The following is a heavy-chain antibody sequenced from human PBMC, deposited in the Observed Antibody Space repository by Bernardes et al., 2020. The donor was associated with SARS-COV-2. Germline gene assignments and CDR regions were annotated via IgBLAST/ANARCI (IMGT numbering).Heavy chain of an antibody. CDR3: ARKTGHDYGMDV. CDR1: GFTSSSYW. J-gene: IGHJ6*02. Sequence: GGSLRLSCGASGFTSSSYWMHWVRQAPGKGWVWVSRISGDGSNTIYADSVKGRFTISRDSSKNTVYLQMNSLRGEDTAVYYCARKTGHDYGMDVWGQGTTVTVS. CDR2: ISGDGSNT. V-gene: IGHV3-74*01. D-gene: IGHD3-10*01.